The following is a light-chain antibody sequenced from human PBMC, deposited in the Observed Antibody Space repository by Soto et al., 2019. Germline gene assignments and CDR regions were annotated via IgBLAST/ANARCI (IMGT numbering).Light chain of an antibody. CDR2: AAS. CDR3: QKYNNGPPAT. V-gene: IGKV1-27*01. J-gene: IGKJ3*01. CDR1: QDSNNY. Sequence: DIQMTQSPSSLSASVGDRVTITCRASQDSNNYLAWYQQKPGKAPKLLIYAASTLQSGVPSRFSGGGSGTDFTLTISSLQPEDVATYYCQKYNNGPPATFGPGTKVGV.